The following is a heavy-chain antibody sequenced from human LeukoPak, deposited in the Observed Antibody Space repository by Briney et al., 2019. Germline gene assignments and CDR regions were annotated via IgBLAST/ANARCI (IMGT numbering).Heavy chain of an antibody. D-gene: IGHD4-17*01. Sequence: GGSLRLSCVASGFTFNRYSMNWVRQAPGKGLEWVSSISTSSSYIYYADSVKGRFTISRDNARNSLYLDMDSLRVEDTAVYYCARVGATVTGSDPFDIWGQGTIVTVSS. V-gene: IGHV3-21*01. J-gene: IGHJ3*02. CDR1: GFTFNRYS. CDR2: ISTSSSYI. CDR3: ARVGATVTGSDPFDI.